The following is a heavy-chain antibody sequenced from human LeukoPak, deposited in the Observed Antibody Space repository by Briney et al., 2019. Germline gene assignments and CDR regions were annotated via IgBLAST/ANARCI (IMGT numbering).Heavy chain of an antibody. D-gene: IGHD4-23*01. CDR3: ATINYGGHGYFDY. Sequence: SETLSLTCAVYGGSFSGYYWSWIRQPPGKGLEWIGEINHSGSTNYNPSLKSRVTISVDTSKNQFSLKLSSVTAADTAVYYCATINYGGHGYFDYWGQGSLVTVSS. CDR1: GGSFSGYY. J-gene: IGHJ4*02. CDR2: INHSGST. V-gene: IGHV4-34*01.